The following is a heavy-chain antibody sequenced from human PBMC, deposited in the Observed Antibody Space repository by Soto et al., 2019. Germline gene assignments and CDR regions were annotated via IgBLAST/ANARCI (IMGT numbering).Heavy chain of an antibody. CDR1: GFTFSSYW. V-gene: IGHV3-74*01. CDR3: AKVGPYDSGSYMFSYDRFEP. D-gene: IGHD3-10*01. CDR2: MNMDGNRI. J-gene: IGHJ5*02. Sequence: GGSLRLSCAASGFTFSSYWMHWVRQAPGKGLEWVSRMNMDGNRISYVDSVKGRCTISRDNAKNTLYLQMNGLRVDDTAVYYCAKVGPYDSGSYMFSYDRFEPWGQGTQVTVSS.